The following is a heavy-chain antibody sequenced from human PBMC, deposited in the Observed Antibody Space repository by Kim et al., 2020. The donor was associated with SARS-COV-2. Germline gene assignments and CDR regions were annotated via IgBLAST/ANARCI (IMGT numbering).Heavy chain of an antibody. CDR2: INPSGADT. Sequence: ASVKVSCKASGYTFTNYYMHWVRQAPGQGLEWMGIINPSGADTRYAQKFQGRVTMTRDTSTSTVYMELYSLRSEDTAVYYCARDSYGSGDYYGMAVWGQG. CDR1: GYTFTNYY. V-gene: IGHV1-46*01. J-gene: IGHJ6*02. CDR3: ARDSYGSGDYYGMAV. D-gene: IGHD3-10*01.